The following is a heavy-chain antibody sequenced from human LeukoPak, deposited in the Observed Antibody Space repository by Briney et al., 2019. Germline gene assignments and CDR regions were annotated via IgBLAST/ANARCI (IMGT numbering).Heavy chain of an antibody. J-gene: IGHJ4*02. CDR3: TRHFTYYYDSSGYGDYYFDY. Sequence: GGSLRLSCAASGFTFSGSAMHWVRQASGKGLEWVGRIRSKANSYATAYAASVKGRFTISRDDSKNTAYLQMNSLKTEDTAVYYCTRHFTYYYDSSGYGDYYFDYWGQGTLATVSS. D-gene: IGHD3-22*01. V-gene: IGHV3-73*01. CDR1: GFTFSGSA. CDR2: IRSKANSYAT.